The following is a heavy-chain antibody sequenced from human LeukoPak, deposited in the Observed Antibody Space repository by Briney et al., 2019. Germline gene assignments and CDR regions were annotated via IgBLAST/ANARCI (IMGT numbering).Heavy chain of an antibody. CDR2: ISYDGSNV. J-gene: IGHJ5*02. CDR1: GFSFRSYV. V-gene: IGHV3-30*03. D-gene: IGHD3-10*01. CDR3: ARGFYGAGSYRWFHP. Sequence: GRSLRLSCAASGFSFRSYVMHWVRQTPGKGLEWAAVISYDGSNVNYTDSVKGRFIISRDNSKHTLYLQMNSLRAEDTAVYYCARGFYGAGSYRWFHPWGQGALVTVSS.